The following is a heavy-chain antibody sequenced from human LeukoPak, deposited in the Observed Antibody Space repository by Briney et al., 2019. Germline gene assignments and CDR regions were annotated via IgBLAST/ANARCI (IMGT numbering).Heavy chain of an antibody. Sequence: SVRVSCKASGGTFSSYAISWVRQAPGQGLEWMGGIIPIFGTANYAQKLQGRVTMTTDTSTSTAYMELRSLRSDDTAVYYCARDLRRWFDPWGQGTLVTVSS. J-gene: IGHJ5*02. CDR3: ARDLRRWFDP. CDR1: GGTFSSYA. CDR2: IIPIFGTA. V-gene: IGHV1-69*05.